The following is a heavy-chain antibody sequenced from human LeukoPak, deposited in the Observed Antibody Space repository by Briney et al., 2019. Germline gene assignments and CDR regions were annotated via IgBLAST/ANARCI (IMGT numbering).Heavy chain of an antibody. V-gene: IGHV1-18*01. Sequence: ASVKVSCKASGYTFSNFGISWVRQAPGQGLEWMGWISTYNGRTNSAPHLQGRITMTTDTSTSTAYMELRSLRSDDTAVYYCARDRGDGPNWFDPWGQGTLVTVSS. D-gene: IGHD3-10*01. CDR2: ISTYNGRT. CDR1: GYTFSNFG. J-gene: IGHJ5*02. CDR3: ARDRGDGPNWFDP.